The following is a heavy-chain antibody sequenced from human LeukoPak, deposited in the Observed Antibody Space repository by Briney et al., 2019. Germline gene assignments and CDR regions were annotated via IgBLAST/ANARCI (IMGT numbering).Heavy chain of an antibody. V-gene: IGHV4-39*01. CDR2: MYYSGST. CDR3: ARRRNSYGIVDLYYYYMDV. D-gene: IGHD5-18*01. Sequence: SETLSLTCTVSGGSISSSSYFWGWIRQPPGKGLEWIGSMYYSGSTYYNPSPKSRVTISVDTSKNQFSLKLSSVTAADTAVYYCARRRNSYGIVDLYYYYMDVWGKGTTVTISS. J-gene: IGHJ6*03. CDR1: GGSISSSSYF.